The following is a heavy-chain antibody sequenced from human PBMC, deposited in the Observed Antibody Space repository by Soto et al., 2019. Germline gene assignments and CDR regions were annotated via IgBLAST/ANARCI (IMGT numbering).Heavy chain of an antibody. Sequence: ASVKVSCKASGGTFSSYAISWVRQAPGQGLEWMGGIIPIFGTANYAQKFQGRVTITEDESTNTAYMELSSLRSEDTAVYYCATGGFLGYCTNGVCRENDYWGQGTLVTVSS. CDR3: ATGGFLGYCTNGVCRENDY. CDR2: IIPIFGTA. D-gene: IGHD2-8*01. V-gene: IGHV1-69*13. J-gene: IGHJ4*02. CDR1: GGTFSSYA.